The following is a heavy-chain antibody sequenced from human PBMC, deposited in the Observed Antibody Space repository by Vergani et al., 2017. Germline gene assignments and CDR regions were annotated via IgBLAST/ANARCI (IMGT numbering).Heavy chain of an antibody. D-gene: IGHD6-13*01. V-gene: IGHV4-34*01. J-gene: IGHJ4*02. CDR1: GGSFSGYY. Sequence: QVQLQQWGAGLLKPSETLSLTCAVYGGSFSGYYWSWIRQPPGKGLEWIGEINHSGSTNYNPSLKSRVTISVDTSKNQFSLKLSAVNAADTAVYYCARGYSREQAYWGQGTLVTVSS. CDR3: ARGYSREQAY. CDR2: INHSGST.